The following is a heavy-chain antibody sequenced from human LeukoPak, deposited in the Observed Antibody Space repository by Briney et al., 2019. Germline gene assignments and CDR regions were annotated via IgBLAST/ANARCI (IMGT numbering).Heavy chain of an antibody. CDR2: IYHSGST. V-gene: IGHV4-38-2*01. CDR3: ARRGVLFDY. J-gene: IGHJ4*02. Sequence: SETLSLTCAVSGYSISSGYYWGWIRQPPGMGLEWIGSIYHSGSTYYNPSLNSRVTISVDPSKNQFSLKLSSVTAADTAVYYCARRGVLFDYWGQGTLVTVSS. CDR1: GYSISSGYY. D-gene: IGHD3-16*01.